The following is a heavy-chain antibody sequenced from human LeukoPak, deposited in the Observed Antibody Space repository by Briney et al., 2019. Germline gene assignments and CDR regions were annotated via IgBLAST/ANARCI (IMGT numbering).Heavy chain of an antibody. CDR3: ARASPGYDSSGYLQGYYYMDV. J-gene: IGHJ6*03. D-gene: IGHD3-22*01. CDR1: GGSISSGGYS. CDR2: IYHSGST. V-gene: IGHV4-30-2*01. Sequence: SETLSLTCAASGGSISSGGYSWSWIRQPPGKGLEWIGYIYHSGSTYYNPSLKSRVTISVDRSKNQFSLKLSSVTAADTAVYYCARASPGYDSSGYLQGYYYMDVWGKGTTVTVSS.